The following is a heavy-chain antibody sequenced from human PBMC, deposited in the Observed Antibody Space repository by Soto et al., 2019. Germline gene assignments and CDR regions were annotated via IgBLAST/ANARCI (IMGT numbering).Heavy chain of an antibody. Sequence: PSETLSLTCSVSGGSISSSSYYWGWIRQPPGKGLEWIGSIYYSGSIYYNPSLKSRVTISVDTSKNQFSLKLSSVTAAETVVYYCARQSSGWYNWFDPWGQGTLVTV. V-gene: IGHV4-39*01. CDR3: ARQSSGWYNWFDP. J-gene: IGHJ5*02. CDR2: IYYSGSI. CDR1: GGSISSSSYY. D-gene: IGHD6-19*01.